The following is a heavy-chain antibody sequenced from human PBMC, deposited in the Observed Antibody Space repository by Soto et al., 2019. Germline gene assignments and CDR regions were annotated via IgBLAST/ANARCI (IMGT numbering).Heavy chain of an antibody. CDR3: AKDKSSGGNPFDY. J-gene: IGHJ4*02. CDR1: RFTFNNYG. Sequence: LRPAFALARFTFNNYGMYWVRQAPGKGLEWVAFISYDGSSEYYADAVKGRFTISRDNSKNTLYLQMNSLRAEDTAVYYCAKDKSSGGNPFDYWGQGTLVTVSS. V-gene: IGHV3-30*18. D-gene: IGHD2-15*01. CDR2: ISYDGSSE.